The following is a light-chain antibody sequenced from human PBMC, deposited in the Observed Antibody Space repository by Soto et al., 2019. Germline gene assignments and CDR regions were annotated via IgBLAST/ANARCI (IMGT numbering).Light chain of an antibody. CDR1: QSINYL. V-gene: IGKV1-12*01. CDR3: QQANSFPIT. J-gene: IGKJ5*01. Sequence: DIQMTQSPSTLSASLRERVTNSCRANQSINYLLAWYQQKPGKAPKLLIYAASSLQSGVPSRFSGSGSGTDFTLTISSLQPEDFATYYCQQANSFPITFGQGTRLEIK. CDR2: AAS.